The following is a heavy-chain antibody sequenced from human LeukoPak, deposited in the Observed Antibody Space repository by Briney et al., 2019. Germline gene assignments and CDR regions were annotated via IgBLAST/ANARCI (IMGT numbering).Heavy chain of an antibody. Sequence: SETLSLTCSVSGGSISSYYWSWIRQPAGKGLEWIGRIYSSGTITYNPSLQSRVTMSVDTSKNQFSLKLSSVTAADTAVYYCARGDYYDSSGYYGNWGQGTLVTVSS. V-gene: IGHV4-4*07. CDR1: GGSISSYY. CDR2: IYSSGTI. CDR3: ARGDYYDSSGYYGN. J-gene: IGHJ4*02. D-gene: IGHD3-22*01.